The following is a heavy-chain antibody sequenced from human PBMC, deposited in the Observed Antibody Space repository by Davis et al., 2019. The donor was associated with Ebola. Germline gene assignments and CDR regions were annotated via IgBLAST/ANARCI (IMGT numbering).Heavy chain of an antibody. D-gene: IGHD5-12*01. Sequence: PGGSLRLSCKGSGYSFTSYWISWVRQMPGKGLEWMGRIDPSDSYTNYSPSFQGHVTISADKSISTAYLQWSSLKASDTAMYYCACSTAYSGYDWGAFDIWGQGTMVTVSS. CDR2: IDPSDSYT. CDR1: GYSFTSYW. J-gene: IGHJ3*02. CDR3: ACSTAYSGYDWGAFDI. V-gene: IGHV5-10-1*01.